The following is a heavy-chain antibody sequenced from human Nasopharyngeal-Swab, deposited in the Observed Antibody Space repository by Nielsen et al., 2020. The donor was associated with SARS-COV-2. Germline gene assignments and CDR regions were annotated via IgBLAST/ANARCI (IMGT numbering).Heavy chain of an antibody. Sequence: GESLKISCKVSGYSFIDYWIGWVRQMPGRGLEWMGSIYPGDSDTRYNPSFQGQVTISADNSISTAYLQWGSLKASDSAMYYCARPLAAASYYFDYWSQGTVVTVSS. V-gene: IGHV5-51*01. D-gene: IGHD6-25*01. CDR3: ARPLAAASYYFDY. J-gene: IGHJ4*02. CDR1: GYSFIDYW. CDR2: IYPGDSDT.